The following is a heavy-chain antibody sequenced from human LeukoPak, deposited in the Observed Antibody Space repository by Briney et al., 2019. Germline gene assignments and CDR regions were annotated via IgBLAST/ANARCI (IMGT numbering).Heavy chain of an antibody. V-gene: IGHV3-30*18. Sequence: GGSLRLSCAASGFTFSSYGMHWVRQAPGKGLEWVAVISYDGGNKYYADSVKGRFTISRDNSKNTLYLQMNSLRAEDTAVYYCAKDLGGYDYYMDVWGKGTTVTVSS. CDR2: ISYDGGNK. CDR1: GFTFSSYG. J-gene: IGHJ6*03. D-gene: IGHD3-16*01. CDR3: AKDLGGYDYYMDV.